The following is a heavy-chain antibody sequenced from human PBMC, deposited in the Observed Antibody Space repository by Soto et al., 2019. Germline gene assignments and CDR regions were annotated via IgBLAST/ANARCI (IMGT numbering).Heavy chain of an antibody. CDR1: GFTFSSYA. CDR2: ISGSGGST. Sequence: EVQLLESGGGLVQPGGSLRLSCAASGFTFSSYAMSWVRQAPGKGLEWVSAISGSGGSTYYADSVKGRFTISRDNSKYTLYLQMNSLMAEYAAVYYCANFGYSSSWWEDYFDYWGQGILVTVSS. J-gene: IGHJ4*02. CDR3: ANFGYSSSWWEDYFDY. D-gene: IGHD6-13*01. V-gene: IGHV3-23*01.